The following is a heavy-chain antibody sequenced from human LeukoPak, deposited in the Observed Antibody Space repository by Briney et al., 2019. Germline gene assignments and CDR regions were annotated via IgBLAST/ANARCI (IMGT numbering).Heavy chain of an antibody. Sequence: PGGSLRLSCAASGFTFSSYAMSWVRQAPGKGLEWVSAISGSGGSTYYADSVKGRFTISRDNSKNTLYLQMNSLRAEDTAVYYCARENIVVVTAIRDAFDIWGQGTMVTVSS. CDR3: ARENIVVVTAIRDAFDI. J-gene: IGHJ3*02. V-gene: IGHV3-23*01. CDR2: ISGSGGST. CDR1: GFTFSSYA. D-gene: IGHD2-21*02.